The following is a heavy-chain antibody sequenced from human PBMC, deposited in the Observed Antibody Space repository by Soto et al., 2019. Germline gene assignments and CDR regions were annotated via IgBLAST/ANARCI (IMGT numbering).Heavy chain of an antibody. Sequence: GGSLRLSCSVSGFTSNNYGINWVRQAPGRGLEWVSSVSKSDYTYYSDSVKGRFTISRDNAKNSVSLQMNSLRVEDTAVYYCAREDSIIIPAVSDFWGQGTLVTVSS. D-gene: IGHD3-22*01. J-gene: IGHJ4*02. CDR3: AREDSIIIPAVSDF. CDR2: VSKSDYT. V-gene: IGHV3-21*01. CDR1: GFTSNNYG.